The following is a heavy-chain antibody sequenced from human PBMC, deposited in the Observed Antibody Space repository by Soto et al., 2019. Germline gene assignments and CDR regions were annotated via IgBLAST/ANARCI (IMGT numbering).Heavy chain of an antibody. CDR1: GYTFTSYY. Sequence: QVQMVQSGAEVKKPGASVMVSCKASGYTFTSYYMHWVRQAPGQGLEWMGVINPSGGSTSYVQKFEDRVTMTRDTSTMTVYMELSSLRSDDTAVYYCARGGDGYNSDTFDVWGQGTMVTVS. D-gene: IGHD5-18*01. CDR2: INPSGGST. V-gene: IGHV1-46*01. CDR3: ARGGDGYNSDTFDV. J-gene: IGHJ3*01.